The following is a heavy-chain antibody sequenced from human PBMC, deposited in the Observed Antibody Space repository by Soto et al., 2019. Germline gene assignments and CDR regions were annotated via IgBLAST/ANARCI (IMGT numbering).Heavy chain of an antibody. D-gene: IGHD4-4*01. V-gene: IGHV3-30-3*01. CDR3: ARSTTVAKPFDY. J-gene: IGHJ4*02. CDR2: ISYDGSNK. Sequence: QVQLVESGGGVVQPGRSLRLSCAASGFTFSSYAMHWVRQAPGKGLEWVAVISYDGSNKYYADSVKGRFTISRDNSKNTLYLQMNSVRAEDTAVYYCARSTTVAKPFDYWGQGTLVTVSS. CDR1: GFTFSSYA.